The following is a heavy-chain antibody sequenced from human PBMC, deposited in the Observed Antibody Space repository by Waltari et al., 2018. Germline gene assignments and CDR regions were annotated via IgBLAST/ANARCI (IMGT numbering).Heavy chain of an antibody. CDR3: ARDGGSGSPGAFDI. CDR2: LSYDGSSK. CDR1: GFTFSSYA. Sequence: QVQLVESGGGVVQPGRSLRLSCAASGFTFSSYAMHWVRQAPGKGGVGVAVLSYDGSSKDYADSVEGRFTISRDNSTNTLYLQKNSLRAEDKAVYYCARDGGSGSPGAFDIWGQGTMVTVSS. V-gene: IGHV3-30*01. D-gene: IGHD3-22*01. J-gene: IGHJ3*02.